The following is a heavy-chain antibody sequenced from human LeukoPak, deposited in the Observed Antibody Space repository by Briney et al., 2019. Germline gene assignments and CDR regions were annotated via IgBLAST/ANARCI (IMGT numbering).Heavy chain of an antibody. V-gene: IGHV1-24*01. Sequence: GASVKVSCKVSGYTLTQLSMHWLRQAPGKGLEWIGGFHPEDGETIYAQKFQGRVTMTEDTSTDTAYMELSSLRSEDTAVYYCATDRLYCSGGSCFRWFDPWGQGTLVTVSS. J-gene: IGHJ5*02. CDR3: ATDRLYCSGGSCFRWFDP. CDR1: GYTLTQLS. D-gene: IGHD2-15*01. CDR2: FHPEDGET.